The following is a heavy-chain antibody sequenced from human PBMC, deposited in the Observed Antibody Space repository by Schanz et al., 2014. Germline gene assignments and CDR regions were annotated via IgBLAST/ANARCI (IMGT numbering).Heavy chain of an antibody. CDR3: ARDRRFFDRDDLYYFDY. Sequence: QVQLVQSGAEVKKPGASVKVSCKASGYIFINSGISWVRQAPGQGLEWMGWISVYNHNKEYDQKFQGRVTMTTDTSTSTAYMALTDLRSDDTAVYYCARDRRFFDRDDLYYFDYWGQGTLVTDSS. J-gene: IGHJ4*02. V-gene: IGHV1-18*01. CDR1: GYIFINSG. CDR2: ISVYNHNK. D-gene: IGHD3-3*01.